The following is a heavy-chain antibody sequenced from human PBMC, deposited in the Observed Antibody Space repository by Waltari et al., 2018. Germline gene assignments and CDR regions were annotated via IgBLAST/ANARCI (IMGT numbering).Heavy chain of an antibody. CDR2: VFYTGTT. D-gene: IGHD3-22*01. J-gene: IGHJ4*02. CDR1: GGSVTSSTYY. CDR3: ARQRYYNDRSGPRGWRLDY. V-gene: IGHV4-39*01. Sequence: QPQLQESGPGLVKHSETLSLTCIVTGGSVTSSTYYWAWIRQPPGTGLEWIGSVFYTGTTYHNPSLESRVTISADTSSDQFSLNLSSVSAADTAVYYCARQRYYNDRSGPRGWRLDYWGQGALVAVSS.